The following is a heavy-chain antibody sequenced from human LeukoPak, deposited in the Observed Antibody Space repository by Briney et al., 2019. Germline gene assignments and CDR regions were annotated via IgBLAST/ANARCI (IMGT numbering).Heavy chain of an antibody. Sequence: ASVKVSCKACGYTFTSYGISWVRQAPGQGLEWMGWISAYNGNTNYAQKLQGRVTMTTDTSTSTAYMELRSLRSDDTAVYYCARLLGFYYDSSGYPHPFDYWGQGTLVTVSS. J-gene: IGHJ4*02. CDR2: ISAYNGNT. V-gene: IGHV1-18*01. CDR3: ARLLGFYYDSSGYPHPFDY. CDR1: GYTFTSYG. D-gene: IGHD3-22*01.